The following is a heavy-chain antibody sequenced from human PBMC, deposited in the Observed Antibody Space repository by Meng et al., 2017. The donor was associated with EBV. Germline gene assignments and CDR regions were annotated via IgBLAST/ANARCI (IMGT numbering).Heavy chain of an antibody. CDR3: ARSSSSTPGVVDP. CDR1: GASVSGGTFH. D-gene: IGHD6-6*01. J-gene: IGHJ5*02. CDR2: IDVGGTT. V-gene: IGHV4-61*01. Sequence: QVQLQESGPGLVEPSQXLSLTCTVSGASVSGGTFHGCWIRQPPGKELERIGYIDVGGTTIYNPSLKRQVTIFLDSSRNQFSLGLRSVTTADTAVYYCARSSSSTPGVVDPWGQGTLVTVSS.